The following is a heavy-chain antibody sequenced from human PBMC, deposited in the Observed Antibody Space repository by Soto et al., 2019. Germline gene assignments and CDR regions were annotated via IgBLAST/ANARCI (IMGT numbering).Heavy chain of an antibody. J-gene: IGHJ4*02. CDR3: AKDPNSRGWPYYFEY. D-gene: IGHD5-12*01. Sequence: GGSLRLSCASSVCTFSSYAMSCVGHSPGKGLEWVSTVSGSGGGTYYADSVKGRFTIFRDNSKNTLHLQLNSLRAEDTAVYYCAKDPNSRGWPYYFEYWGQGTLVIVS. CDR2: VSGSGGGT. CDR1: VCTFSSYA. V-gene: IGHV3-23*01.